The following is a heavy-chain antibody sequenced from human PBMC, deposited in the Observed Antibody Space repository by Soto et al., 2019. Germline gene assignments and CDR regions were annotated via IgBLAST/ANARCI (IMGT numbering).Heavy chain of an antibody. CDR3: ARMAMFGSLNWFDP. CDR1: GYSFTNND. J-gene: IGHJ5*02. V-gene: IGHV1-8*01. D-gene: IGHD3-16*01. CDR2: MNPGSGDT. Sequence: SVMVSCQASGYSFTNNDVSGVRQATGQGLEWMGWMNPGSGDTGYAQKFQGRVTMTRDISTATAYMELSSLRSDDTATYYCARMAMFGSLNWFDPWGQGTLVTVAS.